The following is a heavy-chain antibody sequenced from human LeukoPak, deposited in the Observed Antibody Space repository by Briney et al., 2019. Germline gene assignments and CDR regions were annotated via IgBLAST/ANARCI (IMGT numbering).Heavy chain of an antibody. CDR3: PNSPRFLDSNPYFDY. V-gene: IGHV3-30*18. Sequence: GGSLRLSCADSGFTISSYGMRWGRQAPGKGLEWVAVISYDGSNKYYADSVKGRFTISRDNSKNTLYLQMNSLRAEDTAVYYCPNSPRFLDSNPYFDYWGQGTLVTVSS. J-gene: IGHJ4*02. CDR2: ISYDGSNK. D-gene: IGHD3-3*01. CDR1: GFTISSYG.